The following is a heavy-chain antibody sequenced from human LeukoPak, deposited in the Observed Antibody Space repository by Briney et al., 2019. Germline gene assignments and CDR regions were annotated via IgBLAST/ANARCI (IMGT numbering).Heavy chain of an antibody. D-gene: IGHD5-18*01. Sequence: GGSLRLSCTASGFTLGNHDMHWVRQIPGQGLEWVAAVSSGFHAFFADSVQGRFTVSREDARNSLYLQMNSLRAGDTAVYYCVREARGYHYTYFDYWGQGTLVTVSS. J-gene: IGHJ4*02. CDR3: VREARGYHYTYFDY. V-gene: IGHV3-13*01. CDR2: VSSGFHA. CDR1: GFTLGNHD.